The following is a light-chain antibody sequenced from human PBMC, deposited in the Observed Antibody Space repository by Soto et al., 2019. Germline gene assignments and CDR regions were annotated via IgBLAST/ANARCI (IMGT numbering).Light chain of an antibody. Sequence: QPVLTQSPSASASLGASVKLTCTLSSGHSSYAIAWHQQQTEKGPRYLMKLNSDGSHSKGDGIPDRFSGSSSGAERYLTISSLQSEDEADYYCKTWGTGIPWVFGGGTKLTVL. CDR3: KTWGTGIPWV. CDR2: LNSDGSH. J-gene: IGLJ3*02. CDR1: SGHSSYA. V-gene: IGLV4-69*01.